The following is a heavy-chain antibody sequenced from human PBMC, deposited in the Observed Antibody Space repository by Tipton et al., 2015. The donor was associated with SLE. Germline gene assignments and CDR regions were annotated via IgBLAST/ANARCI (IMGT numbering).Heavy chain of an antibody. D-gene: IGHD5-18*01. CDR1: GFTFRSYG. Sequence: SLRLSCVASGFTFRSYGMHWVRQAPGKGLEWVAFIRTDGTDKYYADSVKVRFTISRDNSKNTLYLQMNSLRAEDTAVYYCQGVQLWWSDAFDIWGQGTMVTVSS. V-gene: IGHV3-30*02. CDR3: QGVQLWWSDAFDI. J-gene: IGHJ3*02. CDR2: IRTDGTDK.